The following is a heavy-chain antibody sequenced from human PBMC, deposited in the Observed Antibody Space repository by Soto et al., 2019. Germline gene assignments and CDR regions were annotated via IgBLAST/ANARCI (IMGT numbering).Heavy chain of an antibody. CDR2: IYPGDSDT. J-gene: IGHJ6*02. CDR1: GNSFTSYW. V-gene: IGHV5-51*01. CDR3: ARKYGYCSSTSCYGMDV. D-gene: IGHD2-2*03. Sequence: GESLKISCMGFGNSFTSYWVGWVRQMPGKGLEWMGIIYPGDSDTRYSPSFQGLVTISADQSISTAYLQCSSLKASDTAMYYWARKYGYCSSTSCYGMDVRGQGTTVTVSS.